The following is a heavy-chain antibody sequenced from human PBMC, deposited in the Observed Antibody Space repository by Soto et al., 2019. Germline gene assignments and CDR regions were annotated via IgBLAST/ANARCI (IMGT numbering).Heavy chain of an antibody. CDR3: ARGGIYGMDV. Sequence: GESLKISCKGSGYTFTNYWIGWVRQMPGKGLEWMGIIYPGDSDTKYNPSFQGQVTISADKSITTTYLQWSSLKASDTAVYYCARGGIYGMDVWGQGTTVTVSS. J-gene: IGHJ6*02. CDR1: GYTFTNYW. CDR2: IYPGDSDT. V-gene: IGHV5-51*01.